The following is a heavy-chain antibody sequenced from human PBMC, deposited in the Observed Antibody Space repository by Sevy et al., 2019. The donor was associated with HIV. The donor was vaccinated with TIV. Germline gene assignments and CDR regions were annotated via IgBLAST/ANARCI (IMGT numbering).Heavy chain of an antibody. CDR2: TRNKADGYTT. V-gene: IGHV3-72*01. D-gene: IGHD6-13*01. CDR1: GFTFSDHY. CDR3: ATQAGIAAAGRVFDY. Sequence: GGSLRRSCVASGFTFSDHYMEWVRQAPGKGLEWVGRTRNKADGYTTEYAAAVKGRLSISRDDYKNSLYVQMNSLKTEDTAVYYCATQAGIAAAGRVFDYWGQGTRVTVSP. J-gene: IGHJ4*02.